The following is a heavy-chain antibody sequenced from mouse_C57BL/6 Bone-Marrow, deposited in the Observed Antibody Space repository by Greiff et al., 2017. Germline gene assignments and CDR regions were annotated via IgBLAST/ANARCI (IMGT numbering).Heavy chain of an antibody. J-gene: IGHJ3*01. CDR3: ARIGGYDGN. D-gene: IGHD2-2*01. CDR2: TWWDDDK. V-gene: IGHV8-8*01. Sequence: ESGPGILQPSQTLSLTCSFSGFSLSTFGMGVGWIRQPPGKGLEWLAHTWWDDDKYYNPALKSRLTNSKDTSKNQVFLKNANVDTADTATYYYARIGGYDGNWGQGTLVTVSA. CDR1: GFSLSTFGMG.